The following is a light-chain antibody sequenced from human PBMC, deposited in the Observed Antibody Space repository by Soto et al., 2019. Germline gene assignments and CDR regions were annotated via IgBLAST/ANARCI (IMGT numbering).Light chain of an antibody. CDR3: QHHNSYSQT. V-gene: IGKV1-5*01. J-gene: IGKJ1*01. Sequence: DIQMTQSPPTLSASVGDRVTITCRASQSIRHYLAWYQQRPGKAPKLLIYGASTLQSGVPSRFSGSGSGTEFTLTISSLQPDDFGTYFCQHHNSYSQTFGQGTK. CDR1: QSIRHY. CDR2: GAS.